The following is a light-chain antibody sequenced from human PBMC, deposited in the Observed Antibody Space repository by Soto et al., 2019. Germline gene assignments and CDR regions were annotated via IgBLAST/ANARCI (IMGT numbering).Light chain of an antibody. CDR2: SSS. CDR3: QQYNNLHPT. V-gene: IGKV3-15*01. J-gene: IGKJ1*01. Sequence: IEMPQSPPILSVSPGERATLSCRASQRISTNLAWYQHIPGQAPRLLIVSSSRRPTDVPARFSGSGSGTDFTLTNSSLQSDDSAFYYCQQYNNLHPTFGQGTKVEVK. CDR1: QRISTN.